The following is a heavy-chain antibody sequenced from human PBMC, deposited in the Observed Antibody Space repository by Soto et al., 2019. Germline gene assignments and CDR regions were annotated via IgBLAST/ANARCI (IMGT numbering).Heavy chain of an antibody. Sequence: QVQLVESGGGVVQPGRSLRLSCAASGFTFSSYGMHWVRQAPGKGLEWVAVISYDGSNKYYADSVKGRFTISRDNSKNTLDRQRNSLRAEDTAVYYCARDGGRGTMRDGMDVWGQGTTVTVSS. CDR3: ARDGGRGTMRDGMDV. V-gene: IGHV3-30*03. J-gene: IGHJ6*02. D-gene: IGHD3-22*01. CDR2: ISYDGSNK. CDR1: GFTFSSYG.